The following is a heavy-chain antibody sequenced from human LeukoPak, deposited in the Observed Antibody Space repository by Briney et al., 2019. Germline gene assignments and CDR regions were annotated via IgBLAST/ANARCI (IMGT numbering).Heavy chain of an antibody. CDR3: TKGDYGGINFDY. CDR1: GFTFGDYA. J-gene: IGHJ4*02. Sequence: GGSLRLSCTASGFTFGDYAMSWVRQAPGKGLEWVGFIRSKAYGGTTEYAASVKSRFTISRDDSKSIAYLQMNSLKTEDTAVYYCTKGDYGGINFDYWGQGTLVTVSS. D-gene: IGHD4-23*01. V-gene: IGHV3-49*04. CDR2: IRSKAYGGTT.